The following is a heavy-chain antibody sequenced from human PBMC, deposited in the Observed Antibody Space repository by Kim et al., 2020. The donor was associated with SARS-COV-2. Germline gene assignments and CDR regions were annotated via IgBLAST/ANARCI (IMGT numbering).Heavy chain of an antibody. CDR1: GDTFTSYD. V-gene: IGHV1-69*13. J-gene: IGHJ4*02. CDR2: INPNIGAA. D-gene: IGHD6-13*01. Sequence: SVKVSCKASGDTFTSYDMRWVRQAPGQGLEWMGGINPNIGAANYAQKFQGRVTITADESTSTAYMELSSLRSEDTAVYYCARTPGIAGAGSGYWGQG. CDR3: ARTPGIAGAGSGY.